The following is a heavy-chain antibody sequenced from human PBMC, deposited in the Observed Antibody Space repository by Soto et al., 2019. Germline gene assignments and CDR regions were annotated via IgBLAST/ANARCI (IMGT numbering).Heavy chain of an antibody. V-gene: IGHV3-23*01. CDR3: AIDLGICSGGSCYPTGDGYFDY. CDR1: GFTFSSYA. Sequence: GGSLRLSCAASGFTFSSYAMSWVRQAPGKGLEWVSAISGSGGSTYYADSVKGRFTISRDNSKNTLYLQMNSLRAEDTAVYYCAIDLGICSGGSCYPTGDGYFDYWGQGTLVTVSS. CDR2: ISGSGGST. J-gene: IGHJ4*02. D-gene: IGHD2-15*01.